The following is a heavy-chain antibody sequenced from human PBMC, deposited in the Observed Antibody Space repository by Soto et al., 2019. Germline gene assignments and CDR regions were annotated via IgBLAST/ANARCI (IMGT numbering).Heavy chain of an antibody. CDR3: ARGHQLGDCSGGSCFYYYYYMDV. CDR1: GGSISSYY. J-gene: IGHJ6*03. D-gene: IGHD2-15*01. V-gene: IGHV4-59*01. Sequence: QVQLQESGPGLVKPSETLSLTCTVSGGSISSYYWSWIRQPPGKGLEWIGYIYYSGSTNYNPSLKSRVTISVDTSKNQFSLKLSSVTAADTAVYYCARGHQLGDCSGGSCFYYYYYMDVWGKGTTVTVSS. CDR2: IYYSGST.